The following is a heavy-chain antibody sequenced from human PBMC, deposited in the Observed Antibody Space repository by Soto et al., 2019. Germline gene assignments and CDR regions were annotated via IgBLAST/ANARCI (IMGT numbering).Heavy chain of an antibody. CDR3: TRYRGYPDSFDL. D-gene: IGHD3-10*01. V-gene: IGHV3-74*01. CDR1: GFTFGPFW. Sequence: GSSLKISCAASGFTFGPFWMHWVRQAPGKGLVWLSHINSDGSTIVYADSVKGRFTSSRDNAKNKLYLQMNSLRVEDTAVYYCTRYRGYPDSFDLRGQGTMVTVSS. CDR2: INSDGSTI. J-gene: IGHJ3*01.